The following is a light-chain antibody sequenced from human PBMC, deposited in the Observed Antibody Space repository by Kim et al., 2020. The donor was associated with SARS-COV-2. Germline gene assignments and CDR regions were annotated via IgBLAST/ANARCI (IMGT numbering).Light chain of an antibody. Sequence: VSPGERATLSCRASQSVSSNLAWYPQKPGQAPRLLIYGASTRATGIPARFSGSGSGTEFTLTISSLQSEDFAVYYCQQYNNWPGTFGQGTKVDIK. CDR2: GAS. V-gene: IGKV3-15*01. CDR1: QSVSSN. J-gene: IGKJ1*01. CDR3: QQYNNWPGT.